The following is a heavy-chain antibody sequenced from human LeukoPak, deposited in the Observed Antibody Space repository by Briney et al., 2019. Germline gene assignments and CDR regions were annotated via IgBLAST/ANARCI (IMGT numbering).Heavy chain of an antibody. CDR1: GGSFSGYY. J-gene: IGHJ2*01. Sequence: PSETLSLTCAVYGGSFSGYYWSWIRQPPGKGLEWIGEINHSGSTNYNPSLKSRVTISEDKSKNQFSLKLTSVTAADTAVYYCARQDYYDSGAWYFDLWGRGTLVTVSS. D-gene: IGHD3-22*01. CDR2: INHSGST. CDR3: ARQDYYDSGAWYFDL. V-gene: IGHV4-34*01.